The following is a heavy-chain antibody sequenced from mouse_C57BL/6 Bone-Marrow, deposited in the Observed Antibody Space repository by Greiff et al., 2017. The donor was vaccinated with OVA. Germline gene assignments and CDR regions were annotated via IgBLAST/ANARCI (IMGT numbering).Heavy chain of an antibody. CDR3: ARCGYYAMDY. J-gene: IGHJ4*01. V-gene: IGHV1-50*01. CDR1: GYTFTSYW. CDR2: IDPSDSYT. Sequence: QVQLQQPGAELVKPGASVKLSCKASGYTFTSYWMQWVKQRPGQGLEWIGEIDPSDSYTNYNQKFKGKATLTVDKSSRTAYMQLSSLTSEDSAVYYCARCGYYAMDYWGQGTSVTVSS.